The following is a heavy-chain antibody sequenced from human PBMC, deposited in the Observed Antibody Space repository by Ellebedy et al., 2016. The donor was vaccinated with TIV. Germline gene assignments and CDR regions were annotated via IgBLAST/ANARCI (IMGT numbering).Heavy chain of an antibody. CDR2: IIPIFGTA. CDR1: GGTFSSYA. V-gene: IGHV1-69*13. CDR3: ARDSYHAVVYGMDV. Sequence: SVKVSXXASGGTFSSYAISWVRQAPGQGLEWMGGIIPIFGTANYAQKFQGRVTITADESTSTAYMELSSLRSEDTAVYYCARDSYHAVVYGMDVWGQGTTVTVSS. D-gene: IGHD2-15*01. J-gene: IGHJ6*02.